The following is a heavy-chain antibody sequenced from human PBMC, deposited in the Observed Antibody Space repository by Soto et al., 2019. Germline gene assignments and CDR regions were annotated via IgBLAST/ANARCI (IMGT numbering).Heavy chain of an antibody. CDR2: INPNGGVT. CDR1: GDSFNDYY. V-gene: IGHV1-2*02. D-gene: IGHD5-12*01. CDR3: ARESGGATATLDYYFFYMDV. J-gene: IGHJ6*03. Sequence: QVQLVQSGAEVRKPGASVTVSCRSSGDSFNDYYIHWVRQAPGQGFEWMGWINPNGGVTKYAQKFQGRVSMTRDTSIRTVYMKLSRLRSDDTAVYYCARESGGATATLDYYFFYMDVWGTGTTVTVSS.